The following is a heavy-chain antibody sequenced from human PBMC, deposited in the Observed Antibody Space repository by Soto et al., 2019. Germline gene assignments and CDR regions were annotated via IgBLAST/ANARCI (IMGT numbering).Heavy chain of an antibody. CDR2: IYYSGST. V-gene: IGHV4-31*03. CDR1: GGSISSGGYY. Sequence: QVQLQESGPGLVKPSQTLSLTCTVSGGSISSGGYYWSWIRQHPGKGLEWIGYIYYSGSTYYNPSLKSRVTISVDTSKNQFSLKLSSVTAADTAVYYCARDGSSDRKSYYYYYGMDVWGQGITVTVSS. CDR3: ARDGSSDRKSYYYYYGMDV. D-gene: IGHD6-25*01. J-gene: IGHJ6*02.